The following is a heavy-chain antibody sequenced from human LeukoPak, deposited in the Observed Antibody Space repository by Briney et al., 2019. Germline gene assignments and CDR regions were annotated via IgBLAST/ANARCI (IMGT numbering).Heavy chain of an antibody. D-gene: IGHD6-13*01. V-gene: IGHV3-23*01. CDR2: IGGSGGTT. CDR1: GFTFSSYA. CDR3: ATTYTSNWYNY. Sequence: GGSLRLSCAASGFTFSSYAMSWVRQAPGKGLEWVSVIGGSGGTTYYADSVKGRFTISRDNSKSTLYPQMNSLRAEDTAVYHCATTYTSNWYNYWGQGTLVTVSS. J-gene: IGHJ4*02.